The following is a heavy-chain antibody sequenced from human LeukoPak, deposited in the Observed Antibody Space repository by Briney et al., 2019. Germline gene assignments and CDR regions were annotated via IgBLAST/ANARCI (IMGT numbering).Heavy chain of an antibody. V-gene: IGHV3-23*01. CDR2: ISGIGGST. Sequence: GGSLRLSCAASGFTFSSYAMSWVRQAPGKGLEWVSAISGIGGSTNYADSVKGRFTISRDNSKNTLYLQMSSLRAEDTAVYYGAKAVLWFGESYFDYWGQGTLVTVSS. CDR1: GFTFSSYA. CDR3: AKAVLWFGESYFDY. D-gene: IGHD3-10*01. J-gene: IGHJ4*02.